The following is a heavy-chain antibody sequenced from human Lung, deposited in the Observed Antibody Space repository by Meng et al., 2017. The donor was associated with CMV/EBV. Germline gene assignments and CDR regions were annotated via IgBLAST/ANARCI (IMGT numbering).Heavy chain of an antibody. CDR2: IYYSGST. Sequence: VQLQGSGPGMGNPSQPRSLTCTVSGGSISSGGFYWSWIRQHPGKGLEWIGYIYYSGSTYYNPSLRSRVAISIDTSKNQFSLKLTSVTAADTAVYFCARTNYGDYNWFDPWGQGTLVTVSS. CDR1: GGSISSGGFY. D-gene: IGHD4-17*01. J-gene: IGHJ5*02. CDR3: ARTNYGDYNWFDP. V-gene: IGHV4-31*03.